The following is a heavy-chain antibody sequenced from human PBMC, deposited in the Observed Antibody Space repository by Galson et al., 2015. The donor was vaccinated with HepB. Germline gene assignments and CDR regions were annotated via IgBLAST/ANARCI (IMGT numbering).Heavy chain of an antibody. CDR2: ISYDGSNK. V-gene: IGHV3-30*04. CDR3: ATSGSNYGSGSPNDYFDY. CDR1: GFTFSSYA. D-gene: IGHD3-10*01. J-gene: IGHJ4*02. Sequence: SLRLSCAASGFTFSSYAMHWVRQAPGKGLEWVAVISYDGSNKDYADSVKGRFTISRDNSKYTLYLQMNSLRAEDTAVYYCATSGSNYGSGSPNDYFDYWGQGTLVTVSS.